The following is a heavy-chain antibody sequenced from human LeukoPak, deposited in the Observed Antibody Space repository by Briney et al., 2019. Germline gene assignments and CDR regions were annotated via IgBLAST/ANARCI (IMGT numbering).Heavy chain of an antibody. V-gene: IGHV1-8*01. Sequence: ASVKVSCKASGYTFTSYDINWVRQATGQGLEWMGWMNPNSGNTGYAQKFQGRVTMTRNTSISTAYMELSSLRSEDTAVYYCARSRNSKTYNWFDPWGQGTLVTVSS. CDR3: ARSRNSKTYNWFDP. CDR2: MNPNSGNT. J-gene: IGHJ5*02. CDR1: GYTFTSYD. D-gene: IGHD4-23*01.